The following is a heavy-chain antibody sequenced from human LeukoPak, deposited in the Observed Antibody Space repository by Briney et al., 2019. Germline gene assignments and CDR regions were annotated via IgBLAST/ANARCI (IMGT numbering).Heavy chain of an antibody. Sequence: PGGSLRLSCAASGFTFSTYWMSWVRQAAGNGLEWVANIKQDGSEKYYVDSVKGRFTISRDNAKNSLYLQMNSLRAEDTDVYYCAREYSGSYFDYWGQGILVTVPS. CDR2: IKQDGSEK. V-gene: IGHV3-7*01. CDR3: AREYSGSYFDY. CDR1: GFTFSTYW. J-gene: IGHJ4*02. D-gene: IGHD1-26*01.